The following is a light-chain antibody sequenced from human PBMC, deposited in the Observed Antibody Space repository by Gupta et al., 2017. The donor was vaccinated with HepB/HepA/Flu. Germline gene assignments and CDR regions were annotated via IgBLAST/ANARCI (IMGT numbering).Light chain of an antibody. CDR3: QQYDSSPPMWT. CDR1: QSVSSSY. V-gene: IGKV3-20*01. J-gene: IGKJ1*01. CDR2: GTS. Sequence: EIVLTQSPGTLSVSPGERATLSCRASQSVSSSYLAWYQQKPGQAPRLLIFGTSSRATGIPDRFSGSGSGTDFTLTISKLEPEDFAVYYCQQYDSSPPMWTFGQGTKVEIK.